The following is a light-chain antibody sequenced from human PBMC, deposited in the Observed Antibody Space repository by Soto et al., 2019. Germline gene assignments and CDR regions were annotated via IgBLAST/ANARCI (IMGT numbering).Light chain of an antibody. V-gene: IGLV1-47*01. CDR2: RNN. CDR1: SSNIGSNY. J-gene: IGLJ7*01. CDR3: AAWDDSLSGHGV. Sequence: QSVLTQPPSAPGTPGQRVTISCSGSSSNIGSNYVYWYQQLPGTAPKLLIYRNNQRPSGVPDRFSGSKSGTSASLAISGLRSEDEADYYCAAWDDSLSGHGVFGGGTQLTVL.